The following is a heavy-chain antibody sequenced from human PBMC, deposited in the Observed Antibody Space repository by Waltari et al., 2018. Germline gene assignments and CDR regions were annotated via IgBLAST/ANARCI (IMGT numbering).Heavy chain of an antibody. V-gene: IGHV3-74*03. Sequence: EVQLVESGGGLVQPGGSLRLSCAASGFSTDYWLDWVRQAPGKGLVWVSRMKTDGTSITYADSVKGRFTISRDSAKNTYYLQMNSLRAEDTAMYYCAKDLELWTNYFDYWGQGTLVTVSS. CDR1: GFSTDYW. J-gene: IGHJ4*02. CDR3: AKDLELWTNYFDY. D-gene: IGHD5-18*01. CDR2: MKTDGTSI.